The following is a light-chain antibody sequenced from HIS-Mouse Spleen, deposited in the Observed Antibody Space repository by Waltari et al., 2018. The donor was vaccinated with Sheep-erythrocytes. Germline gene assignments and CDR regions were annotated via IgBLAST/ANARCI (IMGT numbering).Light chain of an antibody. CDR2: QDS. J-gene: IGLJ2*01. CDR1: KLGDKY. CDR3: QAWDSSTVV. V-gene: IGLV3-1*01. Sequence: SYELTQPPSVSVSPGQTASITCSGDKLGDKYACWCQQKPGQSPGLVIYQDSKRPAGIPERFSDPTPGNTATLTISGTQAMDEAYYYCQAWDSSTVVFGGGTKLTVL.